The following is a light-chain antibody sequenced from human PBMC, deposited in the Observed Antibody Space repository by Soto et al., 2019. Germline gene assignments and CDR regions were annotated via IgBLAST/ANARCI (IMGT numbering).Light chain of an antibody. Sequence: EIVMTQSPATLSVSPGERATLSCRASQSVSSNLAWYQQKPGQAPRLLIFDASTRATGIPARISGSGSGTEFTLNISSLQSEDFAVYYCQQYKNWRTFGQGTKVEIK. CDR3: QQYKNWRT. CDR1: QSVSSN. J-gene: IGKJ1*01. V-gene: IGKV3-15*01. CDR2: DAS.